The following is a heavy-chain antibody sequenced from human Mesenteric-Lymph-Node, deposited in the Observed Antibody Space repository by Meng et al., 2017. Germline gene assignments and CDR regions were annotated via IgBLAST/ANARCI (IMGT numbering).Heavy chain of an antibody. V-gene: IGHV3-66*01. Sequence: GESLKISCAASGFMFSSYAMSWVRQAPGKGLEWVSVIYSGGSTYYADSVKGRFTISRDNAKNSVDLQMNSLRAEDTAVYYCARVPDTAVAGQNLDYWGQGTLVTVSS. CDR3: ARVPDTAVAGQNLDY. CDR2: IYSGGST. CDR1: GFMFSSYA. D-gene: IGHD6-19*01. J-gene: IGHJ4*02.